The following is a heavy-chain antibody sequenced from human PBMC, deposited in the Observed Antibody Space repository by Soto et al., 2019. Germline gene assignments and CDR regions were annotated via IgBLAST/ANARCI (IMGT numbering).Heavy chain of an antibody. D-gene: IGHD5-12*01. J-gene: IGHJ4*02. Sequence: GASVKVSGKASGGTFSSYAISWVRQAPGQGLEWMGGIIPIFGTANYAQKFQGRVTITADESTSTAYMELSSLRSEDTAVYYCARIQRWLQPYYFDYWGQGTLVTVSS. CDR1: GGTFSSYA. V-gene: IGHV1-69*13. CDR3: ARIQRWLQPYYFDY. CDR2: IIPIFGTA.